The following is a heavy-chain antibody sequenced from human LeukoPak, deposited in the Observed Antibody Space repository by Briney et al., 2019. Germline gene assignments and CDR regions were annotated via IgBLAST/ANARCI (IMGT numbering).Heavy chain of an antibody. CDR1: GGSFSGYY. J-gene: IGHJ3*02. Sequence: PSETLSLTCAVYGGSFSGYYWSWIRQPPGKGLEWIGYIHYKASTNYNPSLTSRVTTSVDTSKKQFSLKLRSVTAADTAVYYCAGPVSWGLLVRDDAFDIWGQETMVTVSS. D-gene: IGHD2-21*01. V-gene: IGHV4-59*08. CDR3: AGPVSWGLLVRDDAFDI. CDR2: IHYKAST.